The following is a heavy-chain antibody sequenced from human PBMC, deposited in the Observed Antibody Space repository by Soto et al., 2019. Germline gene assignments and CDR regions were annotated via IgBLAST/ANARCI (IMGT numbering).Heavy chain of an antibody. J-gene: IGHJ6*02. CDR1: GYTFTSYD. Sequence: QVQLVQSGAEVKKPGASVKVSCKASGYTFTSYDINWVRHATGQGLEWMGWMNPNSGNTAYAQKSPGRVTMTSSTSIRTAYMELSSLRSEDTAVYYCAREALFRMDVWGRGTTVTVSS. V-gene: IGHV1-8*01. D-gene: IGHD3-10*02. CDR2: MNPNSGNT. CDR3: AREALFRMDV.